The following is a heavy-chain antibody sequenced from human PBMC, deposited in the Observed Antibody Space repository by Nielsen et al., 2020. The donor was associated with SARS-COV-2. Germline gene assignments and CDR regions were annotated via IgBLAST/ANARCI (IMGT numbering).Heavy chain of an antibody. CDR1: GFTFSSYG. J-gene: IGHJ2*01. CDR2: IRYDGSNK. CDR3: AKGLADCSSTSCFSYWYFDL. D-gene: IGHD2-2*01. V-gene: IGHV3-30*02. Sequence: GESLKISCAASGFTFSSYGMHWVRQAPGKGLEWVAFIRYDGSNKYYADSVKGRFTISRDNSKNTLYLQMNSLRAEDTAVYYCAKGLADCSSTSCFSYWYFDLWGRGTLVTVSS.